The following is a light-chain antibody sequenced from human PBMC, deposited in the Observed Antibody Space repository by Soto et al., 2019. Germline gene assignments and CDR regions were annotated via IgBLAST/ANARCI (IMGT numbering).Light chain of an antibody. CDR3: EAWDDSLRAVI. V-gene: IGLV1-44*01. J-gene: IGLJ2*01. CDR1: NSNIGSNS. Sequence: QSVLTQPPSVSGTPGQRVTISCSGTNSNIGSNSVNWYQHLPATDPKLLILTNNRQPSGIPDRFSGSRSGTSASLDITALQSEDETEDYCEAWDDSLRAVIFGGGTKLTVL. CDR2: TNN.